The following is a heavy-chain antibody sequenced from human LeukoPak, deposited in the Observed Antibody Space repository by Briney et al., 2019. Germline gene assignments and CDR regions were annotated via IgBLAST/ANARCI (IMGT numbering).Heavy chain of an antibody. Sequence: GGSLRLSCAASGFTFSDSAIHWVRQASGKGREWVGRIRGKGFSDPPAYAAWVKDRFTISSDDSESTAYLQMNSLKAEDTAVYYCTVPQSGGNWFDPWGPGTQVTVSS. D-gene: IGHD3-16*01. CDR3: TVPQSGGNWFDP. CDR1: GFTFSDSA. J-gene: IGHJ5*02. CDR2: IRGKGFSDPP. V-gene: IGHV3-73*01.